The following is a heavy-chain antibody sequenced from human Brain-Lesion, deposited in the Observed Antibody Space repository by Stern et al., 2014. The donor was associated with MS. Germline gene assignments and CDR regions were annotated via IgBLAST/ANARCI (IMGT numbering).Heavy chain of an antibody. CDR3: ARVYNTIYGIVTQRGSGMDV. V-gene: IGHV3-7*01. Sequence: EVQLLESGGGLVQPGGSLTISCTAAGFTFGNYWMTWVRQAPGTGLEGVANIKEDGNEKNYVDSVKGRFTISRDNARNSLYLQMNSLRVEDTALYYCARVYNTIYGIVTQRGSGMDVWGQGTTVIVSS. CDR1: GFTFGNYW. D-gene: IGHD3-3*01. J-gene: IGHJ6*02. CDR2: IKEDGNEK.